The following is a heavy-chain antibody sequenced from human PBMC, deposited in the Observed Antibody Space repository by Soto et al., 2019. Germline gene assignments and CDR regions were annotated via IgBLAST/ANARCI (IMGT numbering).Heavy chain of an antibody. J-gene: IGHJ4*02. CDR2: IDPYDTGI. Sequence: WGSMELCSRECGFSLNVDVVHLVRQAPGKGLDWVSRIDPYDTGISYADSVKGRFTISRDNAKSTLYLQMNSLRPEDTAVYYCKRETFGARDYWGQGTLVTVSS. V-gene: IGHV3-74*01. CDR3: KRETFGARDY. CDR1: GFSLNVDV. D-gene: IGHD3-10*01.